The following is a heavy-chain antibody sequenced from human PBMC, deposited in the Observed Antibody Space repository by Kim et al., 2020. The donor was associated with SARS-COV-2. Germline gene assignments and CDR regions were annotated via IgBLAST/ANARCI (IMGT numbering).Heavy chain of an antibody. CDR3: ARERVVVVAATPAPGAKETNYYYYYYGMDV. Sequence: GGSLRLSCAASGFTFSSYWMSWVRQAPGKGLEWVANIKQDGSEKYYVDSVKGRFTISRDNAKNSLYLQMNSLRAEDTAVYYCARERVVVVAATPAPGAKETNYYYYYYGMDVWGQGTTVTVSS. CDR1: GFTFSSYW. CDR2: IKQDGSEK. V-gene: IGHV3-7*03. D-gene: IGHD2-15*01. J-gene: IGHJ6*02.